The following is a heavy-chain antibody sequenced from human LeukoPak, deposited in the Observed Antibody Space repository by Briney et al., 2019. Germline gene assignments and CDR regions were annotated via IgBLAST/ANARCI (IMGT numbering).Heavy chain of an antibody. J-gene: IGHJ4*02. CDR1: GGSISSYY. CDR2: IYTSGST. D-gene: IGHD6-19*01. V-gene: IGHV4-4*08. Sequence: SETLSLTCTVSGGSISSYYWSWIRQPPGKGLEWIGYIYTSGSTNYNPSLKSRATMSVDTSKNQFSLKLSSVTAADTAVYYCAREREQWLVLFDYWGQGTLVTVSS. CDR3: AREREQWLVLFDY.